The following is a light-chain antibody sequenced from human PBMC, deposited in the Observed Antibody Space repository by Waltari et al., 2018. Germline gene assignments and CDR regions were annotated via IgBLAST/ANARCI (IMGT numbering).Light chain of an antibody. V-gene: IGKV3-15*01. CDR1: ESISIN. CDR3: HQYNNRPPYT. CDR2: GAA. J-gene: IGKJ2*01. Sequence: TQSPATLSVSLGERVTLTCRASESISINLAGYQQKPGQPPRLIIRGAAKRATGVPARFAGSGSRTEFTLTITSLQSEDIAVYYCHQYNNRPPYTFGQGTKLEIK.